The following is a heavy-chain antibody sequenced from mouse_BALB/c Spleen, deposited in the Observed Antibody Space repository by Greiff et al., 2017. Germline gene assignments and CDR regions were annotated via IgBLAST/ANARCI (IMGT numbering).Heavy chain of an antibody. CDR2: ISYSGST. CDR3: ARSFITTVVATRYFDV. CDR1: GYSITSDYA. D-gene: IGHD1-1*01. V-gene: IGHV3-2*02. J-gene: IGHJ1*01. Sequence: EVKLVESGPGLVKPSQSLSLTCTVTGYSITSDYAWNWIRQFPGNKLEWMGYISYSGSTSHNPSLKSRISITRDTSKNQFFLQLNSVTTEDTATYYCARSFITTVVATRYFDVWGAGTTVTVSS.